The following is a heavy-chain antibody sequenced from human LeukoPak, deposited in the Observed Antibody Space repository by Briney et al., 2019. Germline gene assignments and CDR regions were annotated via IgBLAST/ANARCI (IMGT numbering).Heavy chain of an antibody. CDR2: INPNSGGT. CDR1: GYTFTADY. Sequence: GASVKVSCKASGYTFTADYVYWVRQAPGQGLQWMGWINPNSGGTKYAQKFQGRVTMTRDTSISTAYMELSRLRSDDTAVYYCARDLEGATDYWGQGTLVTVSS. J-gene: IGHJ4*02. V-gene: IGHV1-2*02. D-gene: IGHD1-26*01. CDR3: ARDLEGATDY.